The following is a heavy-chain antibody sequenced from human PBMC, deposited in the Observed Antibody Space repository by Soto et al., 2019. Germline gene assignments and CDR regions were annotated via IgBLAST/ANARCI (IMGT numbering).Heavy chain of an antibody. V-gene: IGHV1-18*01. D-gene: IGHD6-19*01. Sequence: ASVKVSCKASGYTFTSYGISWVRQAPGQGLEWMGWISAYNGNTNYARKLQGRVTMTTDTSTSTAYMELRSLRSDDTAVYYCARVYSSGWRYGMDVWGQGTTVTVSS. CDR2: ISAYNGNT. CDR1: GYTFTSYG. CDR3: ARVYSSGWRYGMDV. J-gene: IGHJ6*02.